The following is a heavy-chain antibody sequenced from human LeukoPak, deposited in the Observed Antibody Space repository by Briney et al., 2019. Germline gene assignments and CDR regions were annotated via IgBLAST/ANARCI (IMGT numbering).Heavy chain of an antibody. V-gene: IGHV4-59*01. Sequence: PSETLSLTCTVSGGSISSYSWSWIRQPPGKGLEWIGYIYYTGSTNYNPSLKSRVTISVDTSKNQFSLKLNSVTAADTAVYYCARDRGYYDILTGYSHDAFDIWGQGTMVTVSS. CDR3: ARDRGYYDILTGYSHDAFDI. CDR2: IYYTGST. D-gene: IGHD3-9*01. CDR1: GGSISSYS. J-gene: IGHJ3*02.